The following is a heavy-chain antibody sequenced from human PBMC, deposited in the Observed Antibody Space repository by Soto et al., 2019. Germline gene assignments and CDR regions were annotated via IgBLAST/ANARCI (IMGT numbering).Heavy chain of an antibody. CDR2: IIPISDTT. CDR3: ARSQGSSTSLEIYYYYYSGMDV. V-gene: IGHV1-69*01. CDR1: GGTFSSYA. Sequence: QVQLVQSGAEVKKPGSSVKVSCKASGGTFSSYAISWVRQAPGQGLEWMGGIIPISDTTNYAQKFQGRVTITADESTSTAYMELSSLRSEDTAVYYCARSQGSSTSLEIYYYYYSGMDVWGQGNTVTVPS. D-gene: IGHD2-2*01. J-gene: IGHJ6*02.